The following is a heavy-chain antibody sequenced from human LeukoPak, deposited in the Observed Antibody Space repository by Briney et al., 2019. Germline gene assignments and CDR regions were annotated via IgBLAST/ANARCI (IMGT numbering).Heavy chain of an antibody. CDR3: ATATMVRDVHFDY. CDR1: GGTFSSYA. D-gene: IGHD3-10*01. J-gene: IGHJ4*02. V-gene: IGHV1-69*13. CDR2: IIPIFGTA. Sequence: SVKVSCKASGGTFSSYAISWVRQAPGQGLEWMGGIIPIFGTANYAQKFQGRVTITADESTSTAYMELSSLRSEDTAVYYCATATMVRDVHFDYWGQGTLVTVSS.